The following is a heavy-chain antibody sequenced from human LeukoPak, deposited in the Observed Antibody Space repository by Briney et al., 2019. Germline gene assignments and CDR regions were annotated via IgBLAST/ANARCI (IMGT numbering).Heavy chain of an antibody. CDR3: ARGRDTGYSSSWYVWFDP. V-gene: IGHV6-1*01. D-gene: IGHD6-13*01. CDR2: TYYRSKWYN. CDR1: GDSVSSNSAA. Sequence: SQTLSLTCAISGDSVSSNSAAWNWIRQSPSRGLEWLGRTYYRSKWYNDYAVSVKSLITINPDTSKNQFSLQLNSVTPEATAVYYCARGRDTGYSSSWYVWFDPWGQGTLVTVSS. J-gene: IGHJ5*02.